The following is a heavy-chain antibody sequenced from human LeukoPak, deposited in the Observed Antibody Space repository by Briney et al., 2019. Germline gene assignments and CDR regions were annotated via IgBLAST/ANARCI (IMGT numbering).Heavy chain of an antibody. CDR1: GYTFTSYS. V-gene: IGHV1-46*01. Sequence: ASVKVSCKASGYTFTSYSVHWVRQAPGQGLEWMATINTSVGSAIYAQKFQGRVTVTSDTSTSAVFMELTSLTSDDTAVYYCARRVGTTRTAFDNWGQGTLVTVSS. CDR2: INTSVGSA. CDR3: ARRVGTTRTAFDN. D-gene: IGHD1-26*01. J-gene: IGHJ4*02.